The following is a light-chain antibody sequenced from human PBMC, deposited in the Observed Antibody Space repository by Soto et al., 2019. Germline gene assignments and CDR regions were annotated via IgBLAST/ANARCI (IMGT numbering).Light chain of an antibody. J-gene: IGLJ1*01. CDR3: SSYTSSSTLEV. V-gene: IGLV2-14*01. Sequence: QSALTQAASVSRSPGQSSTISCTGTSSDVGGYNYVSWYQQHPGKAPKLMIYDVSNRPSGVSNRFSGSKSGNTASLTISGLQAEDEADYYCSSYTSSSTLEVFGTGTKVTVL. CDR1: SSDVGGYNY. CDR2: DVS.